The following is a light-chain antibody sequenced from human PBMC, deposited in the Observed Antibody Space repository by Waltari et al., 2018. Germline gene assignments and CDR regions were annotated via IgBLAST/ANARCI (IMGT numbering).Light chain of an antibody. Sequence: ETELTQSPATLSVSPGERVTLSCRASQTVSSNLAWYQQKPDQVPRLLVYGASIRATGIPARFSGSGSGTQFTLTINSLQSEDFAVYYCQQYNNWPPWTFGQGTKVEIK. CDR3: QQYNNWPPWT. V-gene: IGKV3-15*01. CDR2: GAS. J-gene: IGKJ1*01. CDR1: QTVSSN.